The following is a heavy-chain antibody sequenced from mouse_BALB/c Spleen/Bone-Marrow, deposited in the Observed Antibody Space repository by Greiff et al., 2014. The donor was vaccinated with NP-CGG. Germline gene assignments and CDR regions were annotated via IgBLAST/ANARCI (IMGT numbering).Heavy chain of an antibody. CDR3: ARNWALLDFDY. D-gene: IGHD3-3*01. CDR1: GFSLTSYG. CDR2: IWGGGST. J-gene: IGHJ2*01. Sequence: QVQLQQSGPGLVQPSQSLSITCTVSGFSLTSYGVHWVRQSPGKGLEWLGVIWGGGSTDYNAAFISRLSISKDNSKSQVFFKMNSLQASDTAIYYCARNWALLDFDYWGQGTTLTVSS. V-gene: IGHV2-2*02.